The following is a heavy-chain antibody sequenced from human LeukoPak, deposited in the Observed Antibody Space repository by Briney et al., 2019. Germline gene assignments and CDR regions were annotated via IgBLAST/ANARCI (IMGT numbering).Heavy chain of an antibody. D-gene: IGHD3-22*01. Sequence: ASVKVSCKASGYTFIDYTMHWLRQAPGQRLDWMGWINGGSGNTKYSPEFQGRVTITRDTSASTGYMELSSLRSEDTAVYYCARGRDYYDSSGYVGLAPGAFDIWGQGTMVTVSS. CDR3: ARGRDYYDSSGYVGLAPGAFDI. CDR1: GYTFIDYT. CDR2: INGGSGNT. J-gene: IGHJ3*02. V-gene: IGHV1-3*03.